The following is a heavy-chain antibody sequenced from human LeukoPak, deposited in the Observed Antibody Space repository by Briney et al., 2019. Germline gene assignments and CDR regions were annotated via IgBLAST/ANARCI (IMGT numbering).Heavy chain of an antibody. CDR3: ARAGYYYDSGGYCDY. Sequence: GGSLRLSCAASGFTFSSYAMHWVRQAPGKGLEWVAVISYDGSNKYYADSVKGRFTISRDNSKNTLYLQMNSLRAEDTAVYYCARAGYYYDSGGYCDYWGQGTLVTVSS. CDR2: ISYDGSNK. V-gene: IGHV3-30-3*01. CDR1: GFTFSSYA. D-gene: IGHD3-22*01. J-gene: IGHJ4*02.